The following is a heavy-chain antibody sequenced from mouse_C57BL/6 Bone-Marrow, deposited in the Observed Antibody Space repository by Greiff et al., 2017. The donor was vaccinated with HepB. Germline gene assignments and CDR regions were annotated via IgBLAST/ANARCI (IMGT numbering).Heavy chain of an antibody. D-gene: IGHD4-1*02. CDR3: ARQLGLSWFAY. CDR2: INPNNGGT. J-gene: IGHJ3*01. Sequence: EVQLQQSGPELVKPWASVKISCKASGYTFTDYYMNWVKQSHGKSLEWIGDINPNNGGTSYNQKFKGKATLTVDKSSSTAYMELRSLTSEDSAVYYCARQLGLSWFAYWGQGTLVTVSA. CDR1: GYTFTDYY. V-gene: IGHV1-26*01.